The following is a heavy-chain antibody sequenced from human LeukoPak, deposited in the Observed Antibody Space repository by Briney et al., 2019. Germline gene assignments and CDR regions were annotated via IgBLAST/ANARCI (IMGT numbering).Heavy chain of an antibody. CDR2: IKQDGSEK. CDR1: GFTFSSYW. J-gene: IGHJ4*02. CDR3: ARRRYSGSSQHFDY. V-gene: IGHV3-7*01. D-gene: IGHD1-26*01. Sequence: GGPLRLSCAASGFTFSSYWISWVRQAPGKGLEWVANIKQDGSEKYHVDSVKGRFTISRDNAKNSLYLQMNSLRAEDTAVYYCARRRYSGSSQHFDYWGQGTLVTVSS.